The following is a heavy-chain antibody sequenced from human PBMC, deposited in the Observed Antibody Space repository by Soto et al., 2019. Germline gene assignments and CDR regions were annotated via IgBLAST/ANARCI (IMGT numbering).Heavy chain of an antibody. D-gene: IGHD4-17*01. CDR1: GGSISSGGYT. J-gene: IGHJ6*02. CDR2: TYHSGSP. V-gene: IGHV4-30-2*01. CDR3: ARAHYGDYGYGMDV. Sequence: QLQLQESGSGLVKPSQTLSLTCAVSGGSISSGGYTWTWIRQPPGQGLEWIGYTYHSGSPYYTPSLKSRVTLSVDRSKNQFSLKLSSVTAADTAVYYCARAHYGDYGYGMDVWGQGTTVTVSS.